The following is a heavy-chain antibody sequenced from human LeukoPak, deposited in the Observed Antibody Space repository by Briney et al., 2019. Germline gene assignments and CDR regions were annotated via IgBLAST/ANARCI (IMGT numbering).Heavy chain of an antibody. V-gene: IGHV4-61*01. CDR2: IYYSGST. CDR3: ARGQEMATITYFDY. CDR1: GYSISSGYY. J-gene: IGHJ4*02. D-gene: IGHD5-24*01. Sequence: PSETLSLTCTVSGYSISSGYYWGWIRQPPGKGLEWIGYIYYSGSTNYNPSLKSRVTISVDTSKNQFSLKLSSVTAADTAVYYCARGQEMATITYFDYWGQGTLVTVSS.